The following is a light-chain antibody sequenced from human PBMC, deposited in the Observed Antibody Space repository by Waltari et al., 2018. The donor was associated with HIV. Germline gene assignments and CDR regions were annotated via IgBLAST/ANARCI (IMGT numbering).Light chain of an antibody. CDR1: TSNIGSKF. CDR2: RNN. V-gene: IGLV1-47*01. J-gene: IGLJ3*02. Sequence: SVLTQPPSTSGTPGQKVTISCSGSTSNIGSKFVYWYQQFPGTAPKLLIYRNNERPPGVPDRFSGSNSGISASLAITGLRSEDEADYYCAAWDVSLSGWVFGGGTKLTVL. CDR3: AAWDVSLSGWV.